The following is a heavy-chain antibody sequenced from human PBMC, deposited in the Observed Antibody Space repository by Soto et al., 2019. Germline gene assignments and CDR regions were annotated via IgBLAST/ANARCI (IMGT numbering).Heavy chain of an antibody. CDR1: GYTFTSFG. CDR2: ITVYNRNT. CDR3: ARWLQLRPLDY. D-gene: IGHD5-12*01. Sequence: GASVKVSCKASGYTFTSFGICWVRQAPGQGLEYMGWITVYNRNTNYAQKFQDRVTMTVDTSTNTAYMELSSLKSADTGVYYCARWLQLRPLDYWGQGTLVTVSS. J-gene: IGHJ4*02. V-gene: IGHV1-18*01.